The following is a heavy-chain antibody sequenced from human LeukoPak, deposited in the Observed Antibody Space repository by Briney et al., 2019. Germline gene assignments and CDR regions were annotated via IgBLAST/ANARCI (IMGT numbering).Heavy chain of an antibody. Sequence: ASVKVSCKASGYTLTNFYIHWVRQAPGQGLEWMGWINPNSGGTNYAQKFQGRVTMTRDTSISTAYMELSRLRSDDTAVYYCARDFDSSDPVSDYWGQGTLVTVSS. J-gene: IGHJ4*02. CDR2: INPNSGGT. CDR1: GYTLTNFY. CDR3: ARDFDSSDPVSDY. V-gene: IGHV1-2*02. D-gene: IGHD3-22*01.